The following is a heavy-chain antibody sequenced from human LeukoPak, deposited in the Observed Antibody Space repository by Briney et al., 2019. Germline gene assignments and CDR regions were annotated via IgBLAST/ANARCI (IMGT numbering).Heavy chain of an antibody. CDR3: ARPTTVTMVDAFDI. CDR2: IKQDGTEK. CDR1: GFNFSSYW. V-gene: IGHV3-7*04. Sequence: PGGSLRLSCAAVGFNFSSYWMTWVRQAPGKGLEWVANIKQDGTEKYYVDSVKGRFTISRDNAKNSLYLQMNSLRAVDKAVYFCARPTTVTMVDAFDIWGLGTMVTVSS. D-gene: IGHD4-17*01. J-gene: IGHJ3*02.